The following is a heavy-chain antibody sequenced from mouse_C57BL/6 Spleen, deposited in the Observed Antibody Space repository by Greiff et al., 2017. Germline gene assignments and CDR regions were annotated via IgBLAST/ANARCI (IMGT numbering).Heavy chain of an antibody. CDR1: GFTFSDYG. J-gene: IGHJ4*01. CDR2: ISSGSSTI. Sequence: EVKLQESGGGLVKPGGSLKLSCAASGFTFSDYGMHWVRQAPETGLEWVAYISSGSSTIYYADTVKGRFTISRDNAKNTLFLQMTSLRSEDTAMYYCARPSYGYDVGYAMDYWGQGTSVTVSS. CDR3: ARPSYGYDVGYAMDY. V-gene: IGHV5-17*01. D-gene: IGHD2-2*01.